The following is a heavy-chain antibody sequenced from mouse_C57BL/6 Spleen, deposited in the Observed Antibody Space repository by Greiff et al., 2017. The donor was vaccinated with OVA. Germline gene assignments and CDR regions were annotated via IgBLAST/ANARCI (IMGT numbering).Heavy chain of an antibody. CDR2: INPYNGGT. J-gene: IGHJ1*03. CDR3: ARGGYITTVVADWYFDG. D-gene: IGHD1-1*01. CDR1: GYTFTDYY. V-gene: IGHV1-19*01. Sequence: VQLKQSGPVLVKPGASVKMSCKASGYTFTDYYMNWVKQSHGKSLEWIGVINPYNGGTSYNQKFKGKATLTVDKSSSTAYMELNSLTSEDSAVYYCARGGYITTVVADWYFDGWGTGTTVTVSS.